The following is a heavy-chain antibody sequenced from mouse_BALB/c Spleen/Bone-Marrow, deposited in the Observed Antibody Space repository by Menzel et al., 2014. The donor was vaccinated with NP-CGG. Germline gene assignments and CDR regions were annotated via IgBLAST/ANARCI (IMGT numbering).Heavy chain of an antibody. D-gene: IGHD2-1*01. CDR1: GYTFTSYV. Sequence: LVESGPELVKPGASVNMSCKASGYTFTSYVMHWVKQKPGQGLEWIGYINPYNDGTKYNEKFKGKATLTSDKSSSTAYMELSSLASEDSAVYYCARGNYYVFAYWGQGTLVTVSA. CDR2: INPYNDGT. V-gene: IGHV1-14*01. J-gene: IGHJ3*01. CDR3: ARGNYYVFAY.